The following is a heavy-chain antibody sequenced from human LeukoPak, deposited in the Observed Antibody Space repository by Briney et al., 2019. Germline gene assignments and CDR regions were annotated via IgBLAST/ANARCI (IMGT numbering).Heavy chain of an antibody. CDR1: GYTFTSYG. J-gene: IGHJ5*02. Sequence: GASAKVSCKASGYTFTSYGISWVRQAPGQGLEWMGWISAYNGNTKYAQKLQGRVTITADKSTSTAYMELSSLRSEDTAVYYCARDQCGGSCYSSWFVPWGQGNLVTVSS. CDR2: ISAYNGNT. V-gene: IGHV1-18*01. D-gene: IGHD2-15*01. CDR3: ARDQCGGSCYSSWFVP.